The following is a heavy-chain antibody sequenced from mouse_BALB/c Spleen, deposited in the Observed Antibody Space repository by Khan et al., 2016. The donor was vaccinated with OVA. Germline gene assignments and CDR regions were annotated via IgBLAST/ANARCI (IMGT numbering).Heavy chain of an antibody. CDR2: IYPGDGDT. CDR3: AREGLRGFAMDY. J-gene: IGHJ4*01. V-gene: IGHV1S56*01. Sequence: QVQLKESGPELVKPGALVKISCKASGYTFTAYDINWVKQRPGQGLEWIGWIYPGDGDTRYNENFKGKATLTADKSSNTAYSERSSRSSEDSAVYFGAREGLRGFAMDYWGQGTSVSGSS. CDR1: GYTFTAYD. D-gene: IGHD2-4*01.